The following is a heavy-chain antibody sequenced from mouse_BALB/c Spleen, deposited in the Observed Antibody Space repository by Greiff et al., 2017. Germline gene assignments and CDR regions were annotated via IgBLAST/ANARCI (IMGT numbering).Heavy chain of an antibody. Sequence: QVQLQQPGAELVKPGASVKLSCKASGYTFTSYWMHWVKQRPGQGLEWIGEIDPSDSYTNYNQKFKGKATLTVDKSSSTAYMQLSSLTSEDSAVYYCARPHYGNYFDYWGQGTTLTVSS. CDR2: IDPSDSYT. J-gene: IGHJ2*01. V-gene: IGHV1-69*02. D-gene: IGHD2-1*01. CDR1: GYTFTSYW. CDR3: ARPHYGNYFDY.